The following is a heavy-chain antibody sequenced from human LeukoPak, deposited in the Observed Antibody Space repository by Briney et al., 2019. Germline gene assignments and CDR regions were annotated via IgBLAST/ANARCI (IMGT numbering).Heavy chain of an antibody. J-gene: IGHJ5*02. CDR3: ARVTIFGVVIGWFDP. Sequence: ASVKVSCKASGYTFTSYGISWVRQAPGQGLEWMGWISAYNGNTNYAQKLQGRVTMTTETSTSTAYMELRSLRSDDTAVYYCARVTIFGVVIGWFDPWGQGTLVTVSS. CDR2: ISAYNGNT. CDR1: GYTFTSYG. D-gene: IGHD3-3*01. V-gene: IGHV1-18*01.